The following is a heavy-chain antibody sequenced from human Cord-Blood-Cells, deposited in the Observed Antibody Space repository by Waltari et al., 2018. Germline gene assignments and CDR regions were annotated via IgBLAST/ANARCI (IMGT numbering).Heavy chain of an antibody. CDR1: GFTFSSYS. Sequence: GSLRLSCAASGFTFSSYSMNWVRQAPGKGLEWVSYISSSSSTIYYADSVKGRFTISRDNAKNSLYLQMNSLRDEDTAVYYCARGGVGLTIFGADWFDPWGQGTLVTVSS. CDR3: ARGGVGLTIFGADWFDP. CDR2: ISSSSSTI. V-gene: IGHV3-48*02. D-gene: IGHD3-3*01. J-gene: IGHJ5*02.